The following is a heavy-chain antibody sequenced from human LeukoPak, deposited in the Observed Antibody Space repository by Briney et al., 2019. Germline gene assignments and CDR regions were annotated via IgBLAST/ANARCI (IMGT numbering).Heavy chain of an antibody. CDR3: ARDSPPYYYGMDV. CDR2: INPNSGGT. V-gene: IGHV1-2*02. Sequence: ASVKASCKASGYTFTGYYMHWVRQAPGQGLEWMGWINPNSGGTNYAQKLQGRVTMTTDTSTSTAYMELRSLRSDDTAVYYCARDSPPYYYGMDVWGQGTTVTVSS. CDR1: GYTFTGYY. J-gene: IGHJ6*02.